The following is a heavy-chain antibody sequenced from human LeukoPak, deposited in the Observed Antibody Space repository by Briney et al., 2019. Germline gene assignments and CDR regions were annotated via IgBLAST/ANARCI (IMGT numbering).Heavy chain of an antibody. J-gene: IGHJ4*02. CDR3: ARARGSGLYFDY. Sequence: ASVKVSCKASGYTFTSDGISWVRQAPGQGLEWMGWISAYNGNTNYAQKLQGRVTMTTDTSTSTAYMGLRSLRSDDTAVYYCARARGSGLYFDYWGQGTLVTVSS. CDR2: ISAYNGNT. CDR1: GYTFTSDG. V-gene: IGHV1-18*01. D-gene: IGHD3-10*01.